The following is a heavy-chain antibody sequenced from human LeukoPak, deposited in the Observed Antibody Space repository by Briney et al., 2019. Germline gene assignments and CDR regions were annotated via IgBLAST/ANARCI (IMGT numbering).Heavy chain of an antibody. D-gene: IGHD2-21*01. CDR2: ISSSGNTI. J-gene: IGHJ5*02. CDR3: ARVRRFPNWFDP. Sequence: GGSLRLSCAASGFTFSDFYMTWIRQAPGKGLECVSYISSSGNTIYYADSVKGRFTISRDNAKNSLYLQMNSLRAEDTAVYYCARVRRFPNWFDPWGQGTLVAVSS. CDR1: GFTFSDFY. V-gene: IGHV3-11*04.